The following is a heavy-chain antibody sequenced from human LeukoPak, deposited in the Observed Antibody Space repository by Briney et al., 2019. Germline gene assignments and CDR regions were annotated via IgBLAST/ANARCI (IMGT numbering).Heavy chain of an antibody. V-gene: IGHV3-21*01. CDR1: GFTFSSYS. CDR2: ISSSSRYI. D-gene: IGHD6-13*01. J-gene: IGHJ4*02. Sequence: PGGSLRLSCAASGFTFSSYSMNWVRQAPGKGLEWVSSISSSSRYIYYADSGKGRFTISRDNAKKSMYLQMNSLRAEDTAVYYCAREPGIAAAGTDPDYWGQGTLVTVSS. CDR3: AREPGIAAAGTDPDY.